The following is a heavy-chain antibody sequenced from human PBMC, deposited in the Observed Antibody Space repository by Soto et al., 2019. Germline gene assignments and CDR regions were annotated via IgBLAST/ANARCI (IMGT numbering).Heavy chain of an antibody. Sequence: GGSLRLSCAASGFTFSSYDMHWVRQATGKGLEWVSAIGTAGDTYYPGSVKGRFTISRENAKNSLYLQMNSLRAEDTAVYYCARDPGVAAAGTGWFDPWGQGTLVTVSS. J-gene: IGHJ5*02. CDR2: IGTAGDT. CDR3: ARDPGVAAAGTGWFDP. CDR1: GFTFSSYD. V-gene: IGHV3-13*01. D-gene: IGHD6-13*01.